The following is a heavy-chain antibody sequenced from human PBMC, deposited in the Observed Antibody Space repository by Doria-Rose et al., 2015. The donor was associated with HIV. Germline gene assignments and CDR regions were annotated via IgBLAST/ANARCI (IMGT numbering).Heavy chain of an antibody. CDR3: ARIKSSRWYHKYYFDF. Sequence: QVQLVQSGPVLVKPAETLTLTCTVSGVSLSSPGMGVSWIRQPPGKALERLANIFSDDERSYKTSLKSRLTISRGTSKIQVVFTMTDMDPVDTATYYCARIKSSRWYHKYYFDFWGQGTLVIVSA. CDR2: IFSDDER. V-gene: IGHV2-26*01. D-gene: IGHD6-13*01. CDR1: GVSLSSPGMG. J-gene: IGHJ4*02.